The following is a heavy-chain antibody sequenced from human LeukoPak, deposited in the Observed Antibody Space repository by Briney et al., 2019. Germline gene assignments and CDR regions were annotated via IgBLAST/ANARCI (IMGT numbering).Heavy chain of an antibody. CDR1: GGTFSSYA. CDR2: IIPMSGTV. V-gene: IGHV1-69*06. J-gene: IGHJ4*02. D-gene: IGHD5-18*01. Sequence: SVKVSCKASGGTFSSYAISWVRQAPGQGLEWMGGIIPMSGTVNNAQKFQGRVTITADKSTGTAYMELSSLRSDDTAVYYCARETGYAYGRAPLDYWGQGTLVTVSS. CDR3: ARETGYAYGRAPLDY.